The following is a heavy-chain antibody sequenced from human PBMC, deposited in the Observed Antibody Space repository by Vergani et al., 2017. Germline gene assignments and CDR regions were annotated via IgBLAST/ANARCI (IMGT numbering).Heavy chain of an antibody. V-gene: IGHV1-2*02. Sequence: QVQLVQSGAEVKKPGASVKVSCKASGYTFTGYYMHWVRQAPGQGLEWMGWINPNSGGTNYAQKFQGRVTMTRDTSISTAYMELSRLRSDDTAVYYCARSLSSYYYDSSGYYAAFDIWGQGTMVTVSS. CDR3: ARSLSSYYYDSSGYYAAFDI. J-gene: IGHJ3*02. CDR2: INPNSGGT. D-gene: IGHD3-22*01. CDR1: GYTFTGYY.